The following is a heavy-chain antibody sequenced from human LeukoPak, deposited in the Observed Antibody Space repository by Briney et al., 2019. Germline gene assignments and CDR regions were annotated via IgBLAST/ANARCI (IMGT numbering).Heavy chain of an antibody. V-gene: IGHV3-30*04. J-gene: IGHJ4*02. CDR3: AKGGYYERPWYFDY. D-gene: IGHD3-22*01. CDR1: GFSFSSYA. Sequence: GGSLRLSCAASGFSFSSYAMHWVRQAPGKGLEWVSVISYDGSNKYYVDSVKGRFTTSRDNSKNTLYLQMNSLRPEDTAMYYCAKGGYYERPWYFDYWGQGTLVTVSS. CDR2: ISYDGSNK.